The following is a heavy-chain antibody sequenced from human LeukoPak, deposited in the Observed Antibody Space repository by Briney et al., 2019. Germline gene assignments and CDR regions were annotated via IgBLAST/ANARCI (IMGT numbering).Heavy chain of an antibody. CDR2: ISSSGSTI. CDR1: GFTFSSYE. J-gene: IGHJ4*02. D-gene: IGHD1-26*01. V-gene: IGHV3-48*03. Sequence: PGGSLRLSCAASGFTFSSYEMNWVRQAPGKGLEWVSYISSSGSTIYYADSVKGRFTISRDNAKNSLYLQMNSLRAEDTAVYYCAREGVGTTQASSFDYWGQGTLVTVSS. CDR3: AREGVGTTQASSFDY.